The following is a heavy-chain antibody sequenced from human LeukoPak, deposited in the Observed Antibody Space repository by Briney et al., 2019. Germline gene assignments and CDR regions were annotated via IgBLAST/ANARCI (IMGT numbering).Heavy chain of an antibody. J-gene: IGHJ4*02. CDR1: GGSISSSSYY. CDR3: ARHEAGEVRGVITY. V-gene: IGHV4-39*01. D-gene: IGHD3-10*01. CDR2: IHYSGST. Sequence: SETLSLTCTVSGGSISSSSYYWGWIRQPPGKGLEWIGSIHYSGSTYYKPSLKSRVTISVDTSKNQFSLKLSSVTAADTAVYYCARHEAGEVRGVITYWGQGTLVTVSS.